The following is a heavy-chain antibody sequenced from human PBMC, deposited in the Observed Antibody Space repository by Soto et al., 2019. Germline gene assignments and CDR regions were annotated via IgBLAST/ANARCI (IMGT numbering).Heavy chain of an antibody. Sequence: GSLRLSCAASGFTFINAWMIFFRQSPLKGLEWVGRIKSKTDGGTTDYAAPVKGRFTISRDDSKNTLYLQMNSLKTEDTAVYYCTTSQTVTTFAFDIWGQGTMVTVSS. CDR2: IKSKTDGGTT. CDR1: GFTFINAW. V-gene: IGHV3-15*01. CDR3: TTSQTVTTFAFDI. D-gene: IGHD4-17*01. J-gene: IGHJ3*02.